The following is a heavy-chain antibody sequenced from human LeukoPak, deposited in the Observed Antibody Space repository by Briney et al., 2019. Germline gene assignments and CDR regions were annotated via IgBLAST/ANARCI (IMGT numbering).Heavy chain of an antibody. D-gene: IGHD3/OR15-3a*01. V-gene: IGHV1-46*01. Sequence: ASVKVSCKVSGYTLTEHCMHWVRQAPGQGLEWMGIINPSGGSTSYAQKFQGRVTMTRDTSTSTVYMELSSLRSEDTAVYYCAREDGLTYGMDVWGQGTTVTVSS. CDR3: AREDGLTYGMDV. CDR1: GYTLTEHC. J-gene: IGHJ6*02. CDR2: INPSGGST.